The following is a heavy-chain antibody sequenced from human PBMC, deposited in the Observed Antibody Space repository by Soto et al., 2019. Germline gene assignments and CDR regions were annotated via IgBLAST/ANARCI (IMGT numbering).Heavy chain of an antibody. J-gene: IGHJ4*02. D-gene: IGHD6-19*01. CDR3: ARGGLLPDY. CDR2: ISHSGST. Sequence: QLLLQESGSGLVKPSQTLSLTCAVSGGSISSGGHSWSWIRQPPGKGLEWIGYISHSGSTYYNPSLKSRVTTSVDRSKNQFSLKLSSVTAADTAVYYCARGGLLPDYWGQGTLVTVSS. V-gene: IGHV4-30-2*01. CDR1: GGSISSGGHS.